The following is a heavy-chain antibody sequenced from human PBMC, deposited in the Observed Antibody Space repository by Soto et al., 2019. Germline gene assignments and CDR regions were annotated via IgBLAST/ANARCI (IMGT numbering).Heavy chain of an antibody. Sequence: QVQLVESGGGVVQPGRSLRLTCEVSGITFSSHGMHRVRQTPGQGLEWVAIIWYDGSEKYYADSVKGRFTISRDNSRNTLYLQMNSLRAEDTAVYYCASQGGTGFPPDYWGQGTLVTVSS. CDR3: ASQGGTGFPPDY. CDR2: IWYDGSEK. CDR1: GITFSSHG. D-gene: IGHD3-10*01. J-gene: IGHJ4*02. V-gene: IGHV3-33*01.